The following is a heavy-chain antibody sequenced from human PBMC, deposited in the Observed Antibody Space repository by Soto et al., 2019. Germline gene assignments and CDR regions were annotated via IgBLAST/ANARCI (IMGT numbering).Heavy chain of an antibody. D-gene: IGHD1-26*01. CDR1: GGSISSSSYY. Sequence: PSETLSLTCTVSGGSISSSSYYWGWIRQPPGKGLEWIGSIYYSGSTYYNPSLKSRVTISVDTSKNQFSLKLSSVAAADTAVYYCARQGGSYYVNHYGMDVWGQGTTVTVSS. J-gene: IGHJ6*02. CDR3: ARQGGSYYVNHYGMDV. V-gene: IGHV4-39*01. CDR2: IYYSGST.